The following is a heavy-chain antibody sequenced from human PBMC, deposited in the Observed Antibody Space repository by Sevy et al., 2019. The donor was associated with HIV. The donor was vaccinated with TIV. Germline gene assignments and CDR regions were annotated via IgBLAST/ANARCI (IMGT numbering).Heavy chain of an antibody. J-gene: IGHJ4*02. V-gene: IGHV3-74*03. D-gene: IGHD1-1*01. Sequence: GESLKISCAASGFTLSCCWMHWVRQAPGKGLVWVSRINNDGSTTTYADSVRGRFTISGDNAKNTLYLEMNSLRAEDTAVYYCARGGTASFDYWGQGTLVTVSS. CDR3: ARGGTASFDY. CDR1: GFTLSCCW. CDR2: INNDGSTT.